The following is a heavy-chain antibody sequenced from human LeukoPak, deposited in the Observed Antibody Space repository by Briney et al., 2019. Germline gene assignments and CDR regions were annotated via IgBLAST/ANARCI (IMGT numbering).Heavy chain of an antibody. D-gene: IGHD2-21*01. Sequence: GGSLRLSCAASGFTFSSYAMHWVRQAPGKGLEWVAVISYDGSNKYYADSVKGRFTISRDNSKNTLYLQMNSLRAEDTAVYYCAKGVAYCGGDCWGLLGFDYWGQGTLVTVSS. J-gene: IGHJ4*02. CDR2: ISYDGSNK. V-gene: IGHV3-30-3*01. CDR3: AKGVAYCGGDCWGLLGFDY. CDR1: GFTFSSYA.